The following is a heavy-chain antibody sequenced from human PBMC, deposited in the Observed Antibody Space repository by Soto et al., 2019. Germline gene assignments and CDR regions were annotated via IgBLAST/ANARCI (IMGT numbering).Heavy chain of an antibody. CDR1: GFTFSSYG. Sequence: QVQLVESGGGVVQPGRSLRLSCAASGFTFSSYGMHWVRQAPGKGLEWVAVIWYDGSNKYYADSVKGRFTISRDKSKNTLYLQMNSLRAEDTAVYYCARDEFVVVVAATLGALDYWGQGTLVTVSS. CDR2: IWYDGSNK. D-gene: IGHD2-15*01. CDR3: ARDEFVVVVAATLGALDY. J-gene: IGHJ4*02. V-gene: IGHV3-33*01.